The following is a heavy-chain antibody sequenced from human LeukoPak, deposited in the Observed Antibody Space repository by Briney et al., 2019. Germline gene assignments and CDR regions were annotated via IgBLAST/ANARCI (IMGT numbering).Heavy chain of an antibody. CDR2: ISSNGGST. Sequence: PGGSLRLSCAASGFTFSSYAMHWVRQAPGKGLEYVSAISSNGGSTYYANSVKGRFTISRDNSKNTLYLQMGSLRAEDMAVYYCASGAPWGDVELLDCNCFDPWGQGTLVTVS. J-gene: IGHJ5*02. D-gene: IGHD1-7*01. CDR3: ASGAPWGDVELLDCNCFDP. V-gene: IGHV3-64*01. CDR1: GFTFSSYA.